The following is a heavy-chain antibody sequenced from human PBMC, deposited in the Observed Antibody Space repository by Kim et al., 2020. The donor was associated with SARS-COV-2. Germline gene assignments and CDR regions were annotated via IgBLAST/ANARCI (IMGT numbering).Heavy chain of an antibody. V-gene: IGHV3-7*03. Sequence: GGSLRLSCAGSGFTFSSYWMSWVRQAPGKGLEWVANINQDGSEKYYVDSVKGHFTISRDNAKNSLYLQMNSLRAEDTAVYYCTRDEQQPGDSWGQGTLVTVSS. CDR3: TRDEQQPGDS. D-gene: IGHD6-13*01. CDR2: INQDGSEK. CDR1: GFTFSSYW. J-gene: IGHJ4*02.